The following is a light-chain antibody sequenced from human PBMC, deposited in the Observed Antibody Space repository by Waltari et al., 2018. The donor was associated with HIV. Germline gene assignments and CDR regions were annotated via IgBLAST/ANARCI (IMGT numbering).Light chain of an antibody. Sequence: EIVLTQSPDTLSLSPGERAILSCGASQSLSSTYLAWYQQKVGQAPRLLIYGASIRATDIPDRFSGSGSGTNFSLTISRLEPEDFAVYYCQQYRTFGQGTKVEVK. CDR2: GAS. J-gene: IGKJ1*01. V-gene: IGKV3-20*01. CDR3: QQYRT. CDR1: QSLSSTY.